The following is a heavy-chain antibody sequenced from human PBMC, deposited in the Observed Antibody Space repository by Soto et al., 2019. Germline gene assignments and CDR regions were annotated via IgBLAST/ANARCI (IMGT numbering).Heavy chain of an antibody. CDR2: IIPIFGTA. J-gene: IGHJ6*02. CDR3: ARQGDCSGGSCYSNYYYYGMDV. CDR1: GGTFSSYA. D-gene: IGHD2-15*01. Sequence: SVKVSCTASGGTFSSYAISWVRQAPGQGLEWMGGIIPIFGTANYAQKFQGRVTITADESTSTAYMELSSLRSEDTAVYYCARQGDCSGGSCYSNYYYYGMDVWGQGTTVTVSS. V-gene: IGHV1-69*13.